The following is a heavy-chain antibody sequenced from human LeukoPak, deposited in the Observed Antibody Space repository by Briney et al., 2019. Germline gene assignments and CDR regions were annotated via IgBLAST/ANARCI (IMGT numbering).Heavy chain of an antibody. D-gene: IGHD4-11*01. CDR3: ARGGQLTRVEYYFDY. CDR2: FYYSRTT. CDR1: GGSISRGGYY. J-gene: IGHJ4*02. Sequence: PSETLSLTCTVSGGSISRGGYYWNWIRQHPREGLEWIGYFYYSRTTSYNPSLKSRATISVDTSNNQFSLKLSSVTAADTAVYYCARGGQLTRVEYYFDYWGQGTLVTVSS. V-gene: IGHV4-31*03.